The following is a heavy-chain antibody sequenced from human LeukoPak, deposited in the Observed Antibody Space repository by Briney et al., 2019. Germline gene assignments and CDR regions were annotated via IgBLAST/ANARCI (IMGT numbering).Heavy chain of an antibody. Sequence: GASVKVSCKASRYTFTDYYIHWVRQAPGQGLEWMGWINPDSGGTNYAQKFQGRVTMTRDTSISTASMELSMLRSDDTAMYHCARAPAGYYDSSGYYDYWGQGTLVTVSS. J-gene: IGHJ4*02. CDR3: ARAPAGYYDSSGYYDY. D-gene: IGHD3-22*01. V-gene: IGHV1-2*02. CDR2: INPDSGGT. CDR1: RYTFTDYY.